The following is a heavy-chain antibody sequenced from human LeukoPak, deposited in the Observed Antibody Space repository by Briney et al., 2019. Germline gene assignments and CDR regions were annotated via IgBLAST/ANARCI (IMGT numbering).Heavy chain of an antibody. CDR2: IYTSGDT. J-gene: IGHJ4*02. D-gene: IGHD2-2*02. V-gene: IGHV3-53*01. Sequence: SGGSLRLSCAASGFTVSTKYMSWVRQAPGEGLEWVSTIYTSGDTYYAASVKGRFTISRVDSKTTLYLQVNSLRAEDTAVYYCARGLYTTRHLNHFDYWGQGTLVTVSS. CDR3: ARGLYTTRHLNHFDY. CDR1: GFTVSTKY.